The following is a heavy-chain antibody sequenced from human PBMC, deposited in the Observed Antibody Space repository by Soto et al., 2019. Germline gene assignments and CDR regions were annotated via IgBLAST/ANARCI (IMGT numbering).Heavy chain of an antibody. Sequence: SETLSLTCAVSGYSISSGYNWGWIRQPPGKGLEWIASMYHSGSTYYNPSLKSRVTISVDTSKNQVSLNLSSVTAADTAVYYCARGGSDYSSGWWYFDYWGQGTLVTVS. V-gene: IGHV4-38-2*01. CDR1: GYSISSGYN. D-gene: IGHD6-13*01. J-gene: IGHJ4*02. CDR2: MYHSGST. CDR3: ARGGSDYSSGWWYFDY.